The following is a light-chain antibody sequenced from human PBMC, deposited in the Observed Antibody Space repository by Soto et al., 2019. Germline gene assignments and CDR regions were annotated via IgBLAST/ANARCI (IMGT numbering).Light chain of an antibody. Sequence: DIQMTQSPSSVSASVGDRVTITCRASQGISSLLAWYQQKPGKAPKLLIYAASSFQSGVPSRFSGSGSGADFTLTISSLQPEDFVTYYCQHYNSYSEAFGQGTKVDIK. J-gene: IGKJ1*01. CDR3: QHYNSYSEA. CDR2: AAS. CDR1: QGISSL. V-gene: IGKV1D-16*01.